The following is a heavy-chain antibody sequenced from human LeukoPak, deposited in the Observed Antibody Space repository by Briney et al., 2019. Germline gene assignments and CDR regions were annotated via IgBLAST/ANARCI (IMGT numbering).Heavy chain of an antibody. CDR1: GGPISSGGYY. Sequence: SQTLSLTCTVSGGPISSGGYYWSWIRQHPGKGLEWIGYIYYSGSTYYNSSLKSRVTISVDTSKNQFSLKLSSVTAADTAVYYCARMGGGYSYGFLEVSWFDPWGQGTLVTVSS. CDR3: ARMGGGYSYGFLEVSWFDP. CDR2: IYYSGST. V-gene: IGHV4-31*03. D-gene: IGHD5-18*01. J-gene: IGHJ5*02.